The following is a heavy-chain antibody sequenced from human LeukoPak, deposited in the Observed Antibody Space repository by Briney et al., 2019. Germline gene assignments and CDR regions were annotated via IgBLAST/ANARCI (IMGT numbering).Heavy chain of an antibody. V-gene: IGHV3-9*01. Sequence: GGSLRLSCAASGFTFDDYAMHWVRQAPGKGLEWVSGISWNSGSIGYADSVKGRFTISRDNAKNSLYLQMNSLRAEDTALYYCAGGSGSYYGFDYWGQGTLVTVSS. CDR1: GFTFDDYA. CDR3: AGGSGSYYGFDY. D-gene: IGHD3-10*01. J-gene: IGHJ4*02. CDR2: ISWNSGSI.